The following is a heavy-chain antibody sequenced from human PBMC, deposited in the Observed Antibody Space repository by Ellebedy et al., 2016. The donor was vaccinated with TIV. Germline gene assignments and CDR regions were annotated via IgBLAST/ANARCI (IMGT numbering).Heavy chain of an antibody. Sequence: LRLSXTVSGGSISSGSYYWSWIRQPAGKGLEWIGRIYTSGSTNYNPSLKSRVTMSVDTSKNQFSLKLSSVTAADTAVYYCARDARGVPDYWGQGTLVTVSS. CDR2: IYTSGST. D-gene: IGHD3-10*01. J-gene: IGHJ4*02. V-gene: IGHV4-61*02. CDR1: GGSISSGSYY. CDR3: ARDARGVPDY.